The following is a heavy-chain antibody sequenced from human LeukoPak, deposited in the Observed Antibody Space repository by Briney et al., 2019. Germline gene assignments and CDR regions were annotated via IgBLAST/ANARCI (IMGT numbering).Heavy chain of an antibody. J-gene: IGHJ4*02. CDR3: VRGVYNNGNMNDY. CDR2: ISDDGGRK. CDR1: GFTLSGYP. V-gene: IGHV3-30*04. Sequence: GGSLRLSCVASGFTLSGYPMHWVRQTPGKGLDWVAIISDDGGRKFYADSVEGRFTISRDNSKNTLFLQMNSLRAEDTALYYCVRGVYNNGNMNDYWGQGTLVTVSS. D-gene: IGHD5/OR15-5a*01.